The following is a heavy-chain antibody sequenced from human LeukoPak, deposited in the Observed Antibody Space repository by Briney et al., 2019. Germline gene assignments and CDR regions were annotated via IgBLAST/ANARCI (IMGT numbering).Heavy chain of an antibody. D-gene: IGHD3-10*01. V-gene: IGHV3-74*01. CDR2: INSDGSST. J-gene: IGHJ6*03. CDR1: GFTFSSYW. Sequence: GRSLRLSCAASGFTFSSYWMHWVRQAPGKGLVWVSRINSDGSSTSYADSVKGRFTISRDNAKNTLYLQMNSLRAEDTAVYYCARDHRGSGSRYYYYYMDVWGKGTTVTISS. CDR3: ARDHRGSGSRYYYYYMDV.